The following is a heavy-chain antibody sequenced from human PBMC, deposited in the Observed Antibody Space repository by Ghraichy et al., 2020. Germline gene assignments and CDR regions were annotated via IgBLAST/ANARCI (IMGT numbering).Heavy chain of an antibody. CDR3: ATYRGRLNFQY. CDR1: GFTFTDYG. V-gene: IGHV3-30*03. Sequence: GSLRLSCAAAGFTFTDYGMHWLRQAPGRGLEWAAAIADDGSFQDYADSVKGRFTISRDNSKNTLFLQMNSLRDEDTAMYYCATYRGRLNFQYWGQGTLVTVSS. CDR2: IADDGSFQ. D-gene: IGHD4-11*01. J-gene: IGHJ4*02.